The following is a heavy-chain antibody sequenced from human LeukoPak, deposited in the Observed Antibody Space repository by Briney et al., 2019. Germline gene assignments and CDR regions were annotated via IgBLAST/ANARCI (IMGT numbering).Heavy chain of an antibody. V-gene: IGHV3-11*01. J-gene: IGHJ6*02. D-gene: IGHD1/OR15-1a*01. CDR3: ARDGGEELEHNYYYYGMDV. Sequence: PGGSLRLSCAASGFIFSDYYMSWIRQAPGKGLEWVSYISTSGSTTYYAESVKGRFTISRDNAKNSLYLLMNSLRAEDTAVYYCARDGGEELEHNYYYYGMDVWGQGTTVTVSS. CDR2: ISTSGSTT. CDR1: GFIFSDYY.